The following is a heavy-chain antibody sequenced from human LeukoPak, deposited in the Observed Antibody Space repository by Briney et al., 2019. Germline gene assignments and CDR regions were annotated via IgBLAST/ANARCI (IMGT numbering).Heavy chain of an antibody. CDR2: FDPEDGET. J-gene: IGHJ3*02. CDR3: ATLKNDYGGNYYAFDI. Sequence: ASVKVSCKVSGYTLTELSMHWVRQAPGKGLEWMGGFDPEDGETIYAQKFQGRVTMTEDTSTDTAYMELSSLRSEDTAVYYCATLKNDYGGNYYAFDIWGQGTMVTVSS. V-gene: IGHV1-24*01. CDR1: GYTLTELS. D-gene: IGHD4-23*01.